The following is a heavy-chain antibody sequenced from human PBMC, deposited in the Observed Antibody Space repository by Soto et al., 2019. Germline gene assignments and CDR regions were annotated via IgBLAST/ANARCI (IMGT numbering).Heavy chain of an antibody. CDR3: ARAPERSWALLSWFDP. CDR1: GFTFSIYA. V-gene: IGHV3-30-3*01. D-gene: IGHD1-26*01. Sequence: PGGSLRLSCAASGFTFSIYAMHWVRQAPGKGLEWVAVISYDGSNKYYADSVKGRFTISRDNSKNTLYLQMNSLRAEDTAVYYCARAPERSWALLSWFDPWGQGTLVTVSS. J-gene: IGHJ5*02. CDR2: ISYDGSNK.